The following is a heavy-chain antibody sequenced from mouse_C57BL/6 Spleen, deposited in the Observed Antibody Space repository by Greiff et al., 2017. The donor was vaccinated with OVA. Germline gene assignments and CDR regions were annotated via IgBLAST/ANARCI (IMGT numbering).Heavy chain of an antibody. CDR2: IHPNSGST. CDR3: ARTSYYGSRGYAMGY. D-gene: IGHD1-1*01. J-gene: IGHJ4*01. V-gene: IGHV1-64*01. CDR1: GYTFTSYW. Sequence: QVQLQQPGAELVKPGASVKLSCKASGYTFTSYWMHWVKQRPGQGLEWIGMIHPNSGSTNYNEKFKSKATLTVDKSSSTAYMQLSSLTSEDSAVYYCARTSYYGSRGYAMGYWGQGTSVTVAS.